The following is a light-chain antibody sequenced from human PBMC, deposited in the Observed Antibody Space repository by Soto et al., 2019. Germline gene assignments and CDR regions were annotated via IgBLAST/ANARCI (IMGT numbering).Light chain of an antibody. J-gene: IGLJ2*01. CDR3: CSYAGSSPYVV. CDR2: EGS. V-gene: IGLV2-23*01. Sequence: QSALTQPASVSGSPGQSITISCTGTSSDVGSYNLVSWYQQHPGKAPKLMIYEGSKRPSGVSNRFSGSKSGNTASLTLSGLQAEDEADYYCCSYAGSSPYVVFGGGTKLTVL. CDR1: SSDVGSYNL.